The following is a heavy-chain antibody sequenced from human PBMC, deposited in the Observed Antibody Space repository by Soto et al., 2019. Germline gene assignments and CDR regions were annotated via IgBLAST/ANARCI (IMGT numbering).Heavy chain of an antibody. Sequence: PSETLSLTCAVSGGSISSSSYYWGWIRQPPGKGLEWIGSIYYSGSTNYNPSLKSRVTISVDTSKSQFSLKLSSVTAADTAAYYCVRFWPPPYSDALTDYTDAFDYWGQGTLVTVSS. CDR2: IYYSGST. CDR1: GGSISSSSYY. D-gene: IGHD3-9*01. CDR3: VRFWPPPYSDALTDYTDAFDY. J-gene: IGHJ4*02. V-gene: IGHV4-39*07.